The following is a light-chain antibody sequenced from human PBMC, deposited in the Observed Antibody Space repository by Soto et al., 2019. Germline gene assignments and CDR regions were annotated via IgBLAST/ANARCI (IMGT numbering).Light chain of an antibody. CDR2: GAF. Sequence: DIVLTQSPGTLSLSPLEIATLSCRASQSVNRNDLAWYQQKPGQAPRLLIYGAFSRATGIPDRISGGGSGTDFTLTISRLEPEDSAVYYCQQYGGAPDTFGQGTRREIK. CDR3: QQYGGAPDT. V-gene: IGKV3-20*01. J-gene: IGKJ5*01. CDR1: QSVNRND.